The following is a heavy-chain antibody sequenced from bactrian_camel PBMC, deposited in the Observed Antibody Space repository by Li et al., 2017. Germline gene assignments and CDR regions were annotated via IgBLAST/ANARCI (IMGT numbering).Heavy chain of an antibody. V-gene: IGHV3S35*01. J-gene: IGHJ4*01. CDR3: VRDPNWDGY. Sequence: VQLVESGGGQAQAGGSLKLSCVASGYTFSSCGMGWYRQAPGKEREWVSTINSGYGNTHYAGSVKGRFTISRDNAKNTVYLQMNSLKPEDTAVYYCVRDPNWDGYWGQGTQVTVS. CDR2: INSGYGNT. D-gene: IGHD8*01. CDR1: GYTFSSCG.